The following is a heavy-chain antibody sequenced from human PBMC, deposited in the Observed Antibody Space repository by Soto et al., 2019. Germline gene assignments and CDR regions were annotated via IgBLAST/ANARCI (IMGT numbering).Heavy chain of an antibody. Sequence: EVQLVESGGGLSQPGGSLRLSCAASGLTVSSNYKSWVRQAPGKGLEWVSVIYSGGSTDYADSVKGRFTISRDNSKNTLYLQMNSLRAEDTAVYYCARDAGFADYWGQGTLVTVSS. V-gene: IGHV3-53*01. J-gene: IGHJ4*02. D-gene: IGHD3-10*01. CDR1: GLTVSSNY. CDR3: ARDAGFADY. CDR2: IYSGGST.